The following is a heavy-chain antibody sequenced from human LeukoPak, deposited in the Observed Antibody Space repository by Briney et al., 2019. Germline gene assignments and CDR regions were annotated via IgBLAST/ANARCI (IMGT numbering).Heavy chain of an antibody. CDR1: EFTFSSHQ. J-gene: IGHJ3*01. CDR2: ITQDGSEK. Sequence: PGGSLRLSCAASEFTFSSHQMSWVRQAPGKGLEWVAKITQDGSEKYCMDSVKGRFIISRDNGKSSLYLQMNSLRVEDTAVYYCARDWRQDNAFDLWGQGTMVTVSS. CDR3: ARDWRQDNAFDL. D-gene: IGHD2-15*01. V-gene: IGHV3-7*01.